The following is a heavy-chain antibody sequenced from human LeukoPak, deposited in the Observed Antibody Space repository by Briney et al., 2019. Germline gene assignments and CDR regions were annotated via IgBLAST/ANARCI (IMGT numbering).Heavy chain of an antibody. Sequence: GGSLRLSCAASGFTFSSYSMNWVRQAPGKGLEWVSSISSSSSYIYYGDSVRGRFTISRDNAKNSLYLQMNSLRAEDTAVYYCARDGGVYWGQGALVTVSS. V-gene: IGHV3-21*01. CDR2: ISSSSSYI. D-gene: IGHD6-25*01. CDR3: ARDGGVY. CDR1: GFTFSSYS. J-gene: IGHJ4*02.